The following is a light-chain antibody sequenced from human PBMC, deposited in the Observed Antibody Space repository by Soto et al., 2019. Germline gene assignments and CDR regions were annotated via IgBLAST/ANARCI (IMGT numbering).Light chain of an antibody. CDR3: SSYAGSNNLL. CDR1: SSDVGGYNF. Sequence: QSALTQPPSASASPGQSVTISCTGTSSDVGGYNFVSWYQQHPGKAPKLMIYEVSKRPSGVPDRFSGSKSANTASLTVSGLQTEDEADYYCSSYAGSNNLLFGGGTQLTVL. V-gene: IGLV2-8*01. CDR2: EVS. J-gene: IGLJ7*01.